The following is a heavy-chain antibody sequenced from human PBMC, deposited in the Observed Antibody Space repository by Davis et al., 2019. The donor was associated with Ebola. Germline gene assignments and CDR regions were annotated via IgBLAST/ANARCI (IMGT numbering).Heavy chain of an antibody. D-gene: IGHD3-22*01. J-gene: IGHJ4*02. CDR2: IYSSGST. Sequence: MPSETLSLTCSVSGGSISSSSYYWGWIRQPPGKGLEWIGSIYSSGSTYYNPSLKSRATISVDTSKNQFSLKLSSVTAADTAVYYCARSGYYYDSSGYYVDYFDYWGQGTLVTVSS. CDR3: ARSGYYYDSSGYYVDYFDY. V-gene: IGHV4-39*07. CDR1: GGSISSSSYY.